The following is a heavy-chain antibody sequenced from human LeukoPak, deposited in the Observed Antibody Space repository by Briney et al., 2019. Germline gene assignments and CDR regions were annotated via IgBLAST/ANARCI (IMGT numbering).Heavy chain of an antibody. CDR1: GFTFSSYA. CDR3: AKVASRNYCPERCAFDI. CDR2: ISGSGGST. V-gene: IGHV3-23*01. D-gene: IGHD1-7*01. J-gene: IGHJ3*02. Sequence: GGSLRLSCAASGFTFSSYAMSWVRQAPGKGLEWVSAISGSGGSTYYADSVKGRFTISRDNSKSTLYLQMNSLRAEDTAVYYCAKVASRNYCPERCAFDIWGQGTMVTVSS.